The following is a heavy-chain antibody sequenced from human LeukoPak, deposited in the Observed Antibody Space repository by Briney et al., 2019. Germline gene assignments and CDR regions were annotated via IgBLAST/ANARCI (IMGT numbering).Heavy chain of an antibody. D-gene: IGHD1-1*01. CDR2: INTDGSRT. CDR1: GFTFDDYW. V-gene: IGHV3-74*01. CDR3: LRGELTPGVGY. J-gene: IGHJ4*02. Sequence: PGGSLRLSCVASGFTFDDYWMHWVRQIPGKGLVWISDINTDGSRTRSANSVRGRFTISRDNAKNTVYLQMNSLRADDTGIFYCLRGELTPGVGYWGQGTLVTVSS.